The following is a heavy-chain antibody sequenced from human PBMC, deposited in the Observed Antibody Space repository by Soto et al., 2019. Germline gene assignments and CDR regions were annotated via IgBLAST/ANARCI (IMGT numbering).Heavy chain of an antibody. CDR2: ISSSSSYI. J-gene: IGHJ3*02. CDR1: GFTFSSYS. D-gene: IGHD3-10*01. Sequence: PGGSLRLSCAASGFTFSSYSMNWVRQAPGKGLEWVSSISSSSSYIYYADSVKGRFTISRDNAKNPLYLQMNSLRAEDTAVYYCARRQRGDLTGAFDIWGQGTMVTVSS. V-gene: IGHV3-21*01. CDR3: ARRQRGDLTGAFDI.